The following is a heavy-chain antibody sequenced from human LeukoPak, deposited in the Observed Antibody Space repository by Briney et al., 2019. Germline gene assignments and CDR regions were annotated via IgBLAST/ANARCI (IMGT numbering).Heavy chain of an antibody. CDR1: GFTFSGYS. J-gene: IGHJ3*02. Sequence: GGSLRLSCAASGFTFSGYSLSWIRQAPGKGLQWVSYINSGANTMYYADSVKGRFTISRDNAKNSLYLQMNSLRAEDTAVYYCARYYSSVFDIWGQGTMVTVSS. CDR2: INSGANTM. CDR3: ARYYSSVFDI. D-gene: IGHD2-21*01. V-gene: IGHV3-11*01.